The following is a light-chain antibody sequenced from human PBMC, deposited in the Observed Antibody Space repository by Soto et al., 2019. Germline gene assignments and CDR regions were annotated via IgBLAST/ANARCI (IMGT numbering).Light chain of an antibody. CDR3: QQDNSYS. CDR2: HAS. Sequence: DIQMSPSPWTLRAPVGPGATTTCRASQSISNWLAWYQQKPGTAPKVLIYHASNLQSGVPSRFSGSGSGTEFTLTISSLQPDDFATYYCQQDNSYSFGQGTKVDIK. CDR1: QSISNW. J-gene: IGKJ1*01. V-gene: IGKV1-5*01.